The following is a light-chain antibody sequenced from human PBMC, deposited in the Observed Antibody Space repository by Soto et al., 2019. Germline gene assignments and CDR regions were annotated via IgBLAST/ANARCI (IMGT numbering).Light chain of an antibody. CDR3: SSYTSFITYV. CDR2: DVS. Sequence: QSVLTQPASVSGSPGQSSTISCTRTSNDLGGYNYVSWYQQHPGKTPKLMIYDVSNRPSGVSDRFSGSKSGNTASLTISALQAEDEADYYCSSYTSFITYVFGNGTKVTVL. J-gene: IGLJ1*01. CDR1: SNDLGGYNY. V-gene: IGLV2-14*01.